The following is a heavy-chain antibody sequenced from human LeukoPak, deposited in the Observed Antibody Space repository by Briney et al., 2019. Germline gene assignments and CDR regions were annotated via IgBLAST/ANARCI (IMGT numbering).Heavy chain of an antibody. J-gene: IGHJ4*02. V-gene: IGHV3-21*04. Sequence: KSGGSLRLSCAASGFTFSSYSMNWVRQAPGKGLEWVSSISSSSSYIYYADSVKGRFTISRDNAKNSLYLQMNSLRAEDTAVYYCARVLSFAGPFDYWGQGTLVTVSS. D-gene: IGHD6-13*01. CDR2: ISSSSSYI. CDR1: GFTFSSYS. CDR3: ARVLSFAGPFDY.